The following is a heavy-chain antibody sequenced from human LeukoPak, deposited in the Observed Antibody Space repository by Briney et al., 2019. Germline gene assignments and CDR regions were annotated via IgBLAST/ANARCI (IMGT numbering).Heavy chain of an antibody. Sequence: PSETLSLTCTVSGGSISSYYWSWIRQPPGKGLEWIGYIYYSGSTNYNPSLKSRVTISVDTSKNQFSLKLSSVTAADTAVYYCARVSPTGELDYWGQGTLVTVSS. CDR3: ARVSPTGELDY. J-gene: IGHJ4*02. CDR1: GGSISSYY. V-gene: IGHV4-59*01. D-gene: IGHD7-27*01. CDR2: IYYSGST.